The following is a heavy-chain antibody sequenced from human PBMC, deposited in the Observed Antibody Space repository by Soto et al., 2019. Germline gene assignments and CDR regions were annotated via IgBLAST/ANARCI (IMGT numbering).Heavy chain of an antibody. V-gene: IGHV1-18*01. CDR1: GYTFTSYG. J-gene: IGHJ4*02. Sequence: QVQLVQSGAEVKKPGASVKVSCTASGYTFTSYGISWVRQAPGQGLEWMGWISVYNGNTNYAQKLQGRVTMTTDTSTNTAYIDLRSLRSDDTALYYCARDDCSGGSCYYDYWGQGTLVTVSS. CDR3: ARDDCSGGSCYYDY. CDR2: ISVYNGNT. D-gene: IGHD2-15*01.